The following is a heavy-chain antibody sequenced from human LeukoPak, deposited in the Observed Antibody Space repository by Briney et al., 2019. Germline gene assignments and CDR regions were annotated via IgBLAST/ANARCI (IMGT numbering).Heavy chain of an antibody. Sequence: GGSLRLSCAVSGFTFSTYAMSWVRQAPGKGLEWVSVISGSGDNTYYADSVKGRFTISRDNFKNTSYLQMNSLRAEDTALYYCTKRPSTDGYNSWGQGTLVTVSS. V-gene: IGHV3-23*01. J-gene: IGHJ5*02. CDR3: TKRPSTDGYNS. CDR2: ISGSGDNT. D-gene: IGHD5-24*01. CDR1: GFTFSTYA.